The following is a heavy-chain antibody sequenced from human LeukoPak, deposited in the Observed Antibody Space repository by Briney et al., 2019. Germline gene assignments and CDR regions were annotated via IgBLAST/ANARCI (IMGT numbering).Heavy chain of an antibody. J-gene: IGHJ6*03. CDR1: GGSFSGYY. V-gene: IGHV4-34*01. CDR3: ARGRGWRGLRSPYYYYMDV. CDR2: INHSGST. Sequence: SETLSLTCAVYGGSFSGYYWSWIRQPPGKGLEWIGEINHSGSTNYNPSLKSRVTISVDTSKNQFSLKLSSVTAADTAVYYCARGRGWRGLRSPYYYYMDVWGKGTTVTVSS. D-gene: IGHD5-12*01.